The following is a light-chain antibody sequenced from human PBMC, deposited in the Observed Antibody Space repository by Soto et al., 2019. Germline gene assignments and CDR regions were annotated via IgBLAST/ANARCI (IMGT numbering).Light chain of an antibody. Sequence: QSALTQPPSMSGSPGQSVTISCTGTASDVGSYNRVSWYQQPPGAAPKLMIYEVSNRPSGVPDRFSGSKSGNTASLTISGLLAEDEGDYYCSLYTTTSSWVFGGGTKLTVL. CDR2: EVS. V-gene: IGLV2-18*01. CDR3: SLYTTTSSWV. CDR1: ASDVGSYNR. J-gene: IGLJ3*02.